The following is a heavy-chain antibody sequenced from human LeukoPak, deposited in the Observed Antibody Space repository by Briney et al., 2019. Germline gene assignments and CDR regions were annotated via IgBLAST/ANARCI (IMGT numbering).Heavy chain of an antibody. V-gene: IGHV3-23*01. Sequence: GGSLRLSCSASGVTLSSYAVNWVRQAPGKGLEWVSVISGSGGSTHYADSVKGRFTVSRDNSKDTVYLEMNNLRVEDTAVYYCAKDATSSWHQNWFDPWGQGTLITVSS. CDR2: ISGSGGST. D-gene: IGHD6-13*01. J-gene: IGHJ5*02. CDR3: AKDATSSWHQNWFDP. CDR1: GVTLSSYA.